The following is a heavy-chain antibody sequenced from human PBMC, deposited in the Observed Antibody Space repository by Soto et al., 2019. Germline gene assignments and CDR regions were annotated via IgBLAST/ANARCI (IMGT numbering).Heavy chain of an antibody. CDR2: ISSSSSTI. CDR1: GFTFSSYS. CDR3: ARDVPVYSSSWLNYYYYGMDV. Sequence: EVQLVESGGGLVQPGGSLRLSCAASGFTFSSYSMNWVRQAPGKGLEWVSYISSSSSTIYYADSVQGRFTISRDNAKNSLDLQMNSLRDEDTAVYYCARDVPVYSSSWLNYYYYGMDVWGPGTTVTGSS. D-gene: IGHD6-13*01. J-gene: IGHJ6*02. V-gene: IGHV3-48*02.